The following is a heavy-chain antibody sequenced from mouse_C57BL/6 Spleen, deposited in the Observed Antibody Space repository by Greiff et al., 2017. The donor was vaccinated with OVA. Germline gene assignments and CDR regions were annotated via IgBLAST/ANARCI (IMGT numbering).Heavy chain of an antibody. V-gene: IGHV1-64*01. D-gene: IGHD2-4*01. Sequence: VQLQQPGAELVKPGASVKLSCKASGYTFTSYWMHWVKQRPGHGLEWIGLIHPNSGSTNYNEKFKSKATLTVDKSSSTAYMQLSSLTSEDSAVYYCARRYDDYDQFAYWGQGTLVTVSA. CDR1: GYTFTSYW. CDR2: IHPNSGST. CDR3: ARRYDDYDQFAY. J-gene: IGHJ3*01.